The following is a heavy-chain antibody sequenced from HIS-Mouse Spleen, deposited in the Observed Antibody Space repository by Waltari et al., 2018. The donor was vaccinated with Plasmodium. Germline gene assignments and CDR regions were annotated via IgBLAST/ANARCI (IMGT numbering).Heavy chain of an antibody. J-gene: IGHJ1*01. CDR3: ARVLGYKAAAGTFVEYFQH. D-gene: IGHD6-13*01. Sequence: QVQLVQSGAEVKKPGASVKVSCKASGYTFTGYYMHWVRRAPGQGLEGMGWINPNSGGTNYAQKFQGRVTMTRDTSISTAYMELSRLRSDDTAVYYCARVLGYKAAAGTFVEYFQHWGQGTLVTVSS. CDR2: INPNSGGT. CDR1: GYTFTGYY. V-gene: IGHV1-2*02.